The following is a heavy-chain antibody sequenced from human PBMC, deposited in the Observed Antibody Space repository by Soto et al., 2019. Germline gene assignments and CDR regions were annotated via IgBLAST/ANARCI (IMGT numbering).Heavy chain of an antibody. V-gene: IGHV1-69*06. J-gene: IGHJ6*02. Sequence: SVKVSCTTAGGTFRSYAIGWGRQAHGQGLEWMGGIIPIFGTANYAQKFQGRVTITADKSTTTAYMELSSLRSEDTAVYYCARVIAAAGTNYYYGMDVWGQGTTVTVSS. CDR2: IIPIFGTA. D-gene: IGHD6-13*01. CDR1: GGTFRSYA. CDR3: ARVIAAAGTNYYYGMDV.